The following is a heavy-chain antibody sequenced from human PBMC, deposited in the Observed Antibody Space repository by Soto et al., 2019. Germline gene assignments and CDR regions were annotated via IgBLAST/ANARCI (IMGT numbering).Heavy chain of an antibody. V-gene: IGHV3-53*01. Sequence: GGSLRLSCAVSGFTVSNNYMSWVRQAPGKGLEGVSVIYSGGYTAYGDSVKGRFTISRDNSKNTLYLQMNSLRADDTAVYYCAKNQGVELVPLATVDWFDPWGQGSVVTAPQ. J-gene: IGHJ5*02. D-gene: IGHD1-26*01. CDR3: AKNQGVELVPLATVDWFDP. CDR2: IYSGGYT. CDR1: GFTVSNNY.